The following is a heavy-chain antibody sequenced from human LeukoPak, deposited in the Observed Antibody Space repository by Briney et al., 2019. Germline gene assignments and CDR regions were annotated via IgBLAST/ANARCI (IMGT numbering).Heavy chain of an antibody. V-gene: IGHV4-34*01. CDR2: INHSGST. J-gene: IGHJ6*03. CDR1: GGSFSGYY. D-gene: IGHD6-13*01. Sequence: PSETLSLTCAVYGGSFSGYYWSWIRQPPGKGLEWIGEINHSGSTNYNPSLKSRVTISVDTSKNQFSLKLSSVTAADTAVYYCARVRYSSSWPLDYYYYYYMDVWGKGTTVTVSS. CDR3: ARVRYSSSWPLDYYYYYYMDV.